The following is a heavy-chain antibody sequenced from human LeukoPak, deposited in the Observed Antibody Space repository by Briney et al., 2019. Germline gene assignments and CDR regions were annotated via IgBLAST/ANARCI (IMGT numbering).Heavy chain of an antibody. CDR2: IYYIGST. CDR3: TRGSWAPAMTTPPPDFDP. V-gene: IGHV4-59*01. D-gene: IGHD4-17*01. CDR1: GSSISSFY. Sequence: SETLSLTCTVSGSSISSFYWSWIRQPPGQGLGWIAYIYYIGSTKYNPPLKSRVTISADTSKDQLSLRLSSVTDADTAVYYCTRGSWAPAMTTPPPDFDPWGQGTLVTVSS. J-gene: IGHJ5*02.